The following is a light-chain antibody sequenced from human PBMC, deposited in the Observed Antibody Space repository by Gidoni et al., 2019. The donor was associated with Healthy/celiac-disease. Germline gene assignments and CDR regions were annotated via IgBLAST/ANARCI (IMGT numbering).Light chain of an antibody. CDR3: QQANSSPLT. CDR2: AAS. CDR1: QGISSW. V-gene: IGKV1-12*01. Sequence: DIQITQSPSSVSASVGDRVPIPCRESQGISSWLAWYQRKPGKAPKLLIYAASSLQSGVPSRFSGSGSGTDFTLTISSLQPEDFATYYCQQANSSPLTFGGGTKVEIK. J-gene: IGKJ4*01.